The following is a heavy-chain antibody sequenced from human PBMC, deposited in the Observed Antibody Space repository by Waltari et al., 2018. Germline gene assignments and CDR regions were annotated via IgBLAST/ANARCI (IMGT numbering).Heavy chain of an antibody. D-gene: IGHD1-26*01. V-gene: IGHV3-23*01. CDR3: AKDLTSGGDYYYGMDV. Sequence: EVQLLESGGGLVQPGGSLRLSCAASGFTFSSYAMSWVRQAPGKGLEWVSAIRGSGGSTYYADSVKGRFTISRDNSKNTLYLQMNSLRAEETAVYYCAKDLTSGGDYYYGMDVWGQGTTVTVSS. CDR1: GFTFSSYA. CDR2: IRGSGGST. J-gene: IGHJ6*02.